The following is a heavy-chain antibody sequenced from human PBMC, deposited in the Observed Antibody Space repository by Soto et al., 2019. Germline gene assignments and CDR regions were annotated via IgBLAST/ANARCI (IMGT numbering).Heavy chain of an antibody. V-gene: IGHV3-23*01. CDR2: ISDSGDTT. J-gene: IGHJ6*03. CDR1: GFTFNNYG. CDR3: ASKGAGYCSGGSCYYMGV. Sequence: EVQLLDSGGGLVQPGGSLRLSCVASGFTFNNYGVSWVRQAPGKGLEWVSGISDSGDTTYYADSVKGRFTISRDNSKNTMYLQMNSLRVEDTALYYCASKGAGYCSGGSCYYMGVWGKGTTVAVSS. D-gene: IGHD2-15*01.